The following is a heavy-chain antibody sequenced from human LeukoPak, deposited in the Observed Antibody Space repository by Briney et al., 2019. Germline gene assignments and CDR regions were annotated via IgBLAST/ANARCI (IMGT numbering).Heavy chain of an antibody. CDR2: IIPIFGTA. J-gene: IGHJ5*02. D-gene: IGHD1-1*01. CDR3: ARGASPSTRWFDP. V-gene: IGHV1-69*01. Sequence: GASVKVSCKASGGTFSSYAISWVRQAPGQGLEWMGGIIPIFGTANYAQKFQGRVTITADESTSTAYMELSSLRSEDTAVYYCARGASPSTRWFDPWGQGTLVTVSS. CDR1: GGTFSSYA.